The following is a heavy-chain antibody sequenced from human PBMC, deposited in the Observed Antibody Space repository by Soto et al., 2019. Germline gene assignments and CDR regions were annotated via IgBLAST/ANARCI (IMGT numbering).Heavy chain of an antibody. CDR1: GGSISSYY. V-gene: IGHV4-59*01. J-gene: IGHJ4*02. Sequence: SETLSLTCTVSGGSISSYYWSWIRQPSGKGLEWIGYIYYSGSTNYNPSLKSRVTISVDTSKNQFSLKLSSVTAADTAVYYCARATKFVLWFGELLSYFDYWGQGTLVTVSS. CDR3: ARATKFVLWFGELLSYFDY. CDR2: IYYSGST. D-gene: IGHD3-10*01.